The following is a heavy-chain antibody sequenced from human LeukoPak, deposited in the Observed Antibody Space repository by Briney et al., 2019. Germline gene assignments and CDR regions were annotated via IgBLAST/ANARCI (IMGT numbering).Heavy chain of an antibody. J-gene: IGHJ4*02. V-gene: IGHV3-21*01. D-gene: IGHD3-16*01. CDR1: GFTFSDYD. Sequence: PGGSLRLSCSASGFTFSDYDMNWVRQAPGKGLEWVSSISYLSSHVYYGDSVKGRFSISRDNAKNSLYLQMNSLGAEDTAIYYCGRAIPPLRTSSAGDLWGQGILVTVSS. CDR3: GRAIPPLRTSSAGDL. CDR2: ISYLSSHV.